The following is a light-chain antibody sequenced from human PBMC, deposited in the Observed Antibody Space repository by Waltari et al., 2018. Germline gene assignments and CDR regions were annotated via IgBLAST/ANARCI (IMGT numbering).Light chain of an antibody. Sequence: QSALTQPASVSGSPGQSITISCTGPSSDVAGYNSVSWYQQHPGKAPKFMIYDVSNRPSGVSNRFSGSKSGNTASLTISGLQAEDEADYYCSSYTSSSTVFGGGTKLTVL. CDR3: SSYTSSSTV. CDR1: SSDVAGYNS. V-gene: IGLV2-14*03. J-gene: IGLJ2*01. CDR2: DVS.